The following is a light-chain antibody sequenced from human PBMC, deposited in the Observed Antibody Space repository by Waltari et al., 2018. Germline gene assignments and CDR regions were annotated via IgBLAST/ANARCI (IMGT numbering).Light chain of an antibody. V-gene: IGLV1-47*01. J-gene: IGLJ1*01. Sequence: QSVLTQPPSASETPGQRVTISWSGSHSNLGSNYWYWYQQLPGSPPNLLIYRNNLRPSGVPDRFSASKYGTLASLVISGLRSEDEGVYYCASWDESHYVFGGGTTVTVL. CDR2: RNN. CDR1: HSNLGSNY. CDR3: ASWDESHYV.